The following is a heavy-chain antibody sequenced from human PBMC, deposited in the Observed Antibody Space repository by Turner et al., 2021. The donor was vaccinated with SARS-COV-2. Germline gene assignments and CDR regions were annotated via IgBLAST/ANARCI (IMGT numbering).Heavy chain of an antibody. CDR2: IYYSGST. CDR3: ARRRFMSGYSFDY. Sequence: QLQLQESGPGQVKPSEPLYLTCTVSGGSISSSSYYWGWIRQHPGKGLEWIGSIYYSGSTYYNPSLKSRVTISVDTSKNQFSLKLSSVTAADTAVYYCARRRFMSGYSFDYWGQGTLVTVSS. CDR1: GGSISSSSYY. D-gene: IGHD3-3*01. V-gene: IGHV4-39*01. J-gene: IGHJ4*02.